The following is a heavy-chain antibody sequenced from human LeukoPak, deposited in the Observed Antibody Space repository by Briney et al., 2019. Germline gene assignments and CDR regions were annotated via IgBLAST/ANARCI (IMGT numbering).Heavy chain of an antibody. CDR3: ARDRGSSDYFDY. CDR1: GFTFSSYW. J-gene: IGHJ4*02. V-gene: IGHV3-7*01. Sequence: GSLRLSCAASGFTFSSYWMSWVRQAPGKGLAWVANIKEDGSEKFYVDSVKGRFTISRDNAKISLYLQMNSLRAEDTAVYYCARDRGSSDYFDYWGQGTLVTVSS. D-gene: IGHD6-6*01. CDR2: IKEDGSEK.